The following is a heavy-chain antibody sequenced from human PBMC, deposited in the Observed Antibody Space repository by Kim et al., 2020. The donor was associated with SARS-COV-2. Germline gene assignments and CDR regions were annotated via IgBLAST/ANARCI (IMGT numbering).Heavy chain of an antibody. D-gene: IGHD3-10*01. CDR3: ARAGPGVNAGFDP. V-gene: IGHV4-59*01. Sequence: SETLSLTCTVSGGSISSYYWNWIRQSPGKGLEWIGFIYYSGSTNYGPSLKGRVSMSLDTSKNQFSLNLNSVTAADTAIYYCARAGPGVNAGFDPCGQGT. CDR1: GGSISSYY. CDR2: IYYSGST. J-gene: IGHJ5*02.